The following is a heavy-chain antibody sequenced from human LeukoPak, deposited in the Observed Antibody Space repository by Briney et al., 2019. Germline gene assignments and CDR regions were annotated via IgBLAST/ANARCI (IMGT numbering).Heavy chain of an antibody. Sequence: GGSLRLSCAASGFTFDDYAMHWVRQAPGKGLEWGSGISWNSGSIGYADSVKGRFTISRDNAKNSLYLQMNSLRAEDTALYYCAKESGSSPNDAFDIWGQGTMVTVSS. V-gene: IGHV3-9*01. CDR3: AKESGSSPNDAFDI. J-gene: IGHJ3*02. CDR2: ISWNSGSI. D-gene: IGHD1-26*01. CDR1: GFTFDDYA.